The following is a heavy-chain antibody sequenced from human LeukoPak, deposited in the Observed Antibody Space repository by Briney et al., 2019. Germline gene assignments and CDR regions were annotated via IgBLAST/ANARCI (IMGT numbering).Heavy chain of an antibody. CDR3: AASSHSGSYRAY. D-gene: IGHD3-10*01. CDR1: GGSISYYY. Sequence: PPETLSLTCSVSGGSISYYYWSWIRQPPGKGLEWIGYSHDSGESNYNPSLQSRVIISRDTSKNQFSLNLMSVTAAGTAVYYCAASSHSGSYRAYWGQGTPVTVSS. CDR2: SHDSGES. J-gene: IGHJ4*02. V-gene: IGHV4-59*08.